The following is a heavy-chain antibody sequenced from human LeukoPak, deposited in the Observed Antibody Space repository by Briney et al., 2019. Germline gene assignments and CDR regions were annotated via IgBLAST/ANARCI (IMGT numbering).Heavy chain of an antibody. CDR1: GGSISSYY. CDR3: ARVGHYYYYGMDV. Sequence: SETLSLTCTVSGGSISSYYWSWIRQPPGKGLEWIGYIYYSGSTNCNPSLKSRVTISVDTSKNQFSLKLSSVTAADTAVYYCARVGHYYYYGMDVWGQGTTVTVSS. J-gene: IGHJ6*02. D-gene: IGHD3-16*01. V-gene: IGHV4-59*01. CDR2: IYYSGST.